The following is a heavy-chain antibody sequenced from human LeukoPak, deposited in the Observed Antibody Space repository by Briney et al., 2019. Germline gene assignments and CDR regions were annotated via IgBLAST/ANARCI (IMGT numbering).Heavy chain of an antibody. CDR3: ASGAIVVAFN. J-gene: IGHJ4*02. CDR2: ISYDGSNK. CDR1: GFTFSSYA. D-gene: IGHD3-22*01. Sequence: PGRSLRLSCAASGFTFSSYAMHWVRQAPGKGLEWVAVISYDGSNKYYADSVKGRFTISRDNSKNTLYLQMNSLRAEDTAVYYCASGAIVVAFNWGQGTLVTVSS. V-gene: IGHV3-30*04.